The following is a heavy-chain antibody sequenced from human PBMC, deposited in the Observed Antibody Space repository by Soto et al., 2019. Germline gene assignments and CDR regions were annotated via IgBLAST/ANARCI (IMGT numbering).Heavy chain of an antibody. V-gene: IGHV6-1*01. D-gene: IGHD6-6*01. Sequence: PSQTLSLTCVISGDSVSSDITSWNWIRQSPSRGLEWLGRTYYRSKWYNDYAVSVKSRITINPDTSKNQFSLQLNSVTPEDTAVYYCARGTGIAARPRFDPWGQGTLVTVSS. CDR3: ARGTGIAARPRFDP. CDR2: TYYRSKWYN. CDR1: GDSVSSDITS. J-gene: IGHJ5*02.